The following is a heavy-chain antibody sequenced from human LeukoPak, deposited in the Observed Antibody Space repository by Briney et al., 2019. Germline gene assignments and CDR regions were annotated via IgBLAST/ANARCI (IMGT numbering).Heavy chain of an antibody. D-gene: IGHD4-23*01. J-gene: IGHJ4*02. V-gene: IGHV4-34*01. CDR2: INHSGST. Sequence: PSETLSLTCAVYGGSFSGYYWSWIRQPPGKGLEWIGEINHSGSTTYNPSLKSRVTISVDTSKNQFSLKLSSVTAADTAVYYCARSSREVRGYAPWELMPPFDHWGQGTLVTVSS. CDR1: GGSFSGYY. CDR3: ARSSREVRGYAPWELMPPFDH.